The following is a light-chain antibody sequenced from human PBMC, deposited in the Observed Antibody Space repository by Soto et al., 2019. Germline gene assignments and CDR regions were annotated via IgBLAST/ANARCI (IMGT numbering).Light chain of an antibody. V-gene: IGKV1-27*01. CDR2: AAS. Sequence: EIQMTQSPSSLFASVGDRVTINCRARPGVSTYLGWYQQKPGKVPKLMIYAASTVQSRVPSRFRRSGSGTDFTLTISSLQPEDVATYYCQQFKRCQCTFGHGTQGAMK. CDR3: QQFKRCQCT. J-gene: IGKJ3*01. CDR1: PGVSTY.